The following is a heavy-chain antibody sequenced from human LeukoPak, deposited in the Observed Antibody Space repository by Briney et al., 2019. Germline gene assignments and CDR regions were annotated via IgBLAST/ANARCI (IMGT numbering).Heavy chain of an antibody. V-gene: IGHV3-23*01. CDR2: ISGSGGST. CDR3: AKTIYYYYTDV. CDR1: RFTFRSYA. J-gene: IGHJ6*03. D-gene: IGHD4/OR15-4a*01. Sequence: GGSLRLSCADSRFTFRSYAMTWVRQAPGKGLEWVSAISGSGGSTYYADSVKGRFTISRDNSKNTLYLQMNSLRAEDTAVYYCAKTIYYYYTDVWGKGTTVTISS.